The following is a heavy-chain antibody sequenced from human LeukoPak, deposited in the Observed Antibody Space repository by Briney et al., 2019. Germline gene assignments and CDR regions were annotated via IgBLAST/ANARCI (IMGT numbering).Heavy chain of an antibody. CDR1: GFTFSSYG. J-gene: IGHJ4*02. CDR3: ASSYGSGFDGF. V-gene: IGHV3-33*01. Sequence: PGGSLRLSCAASGFTFSSYGMHWVRQAPRKGLEWVAVIWYDGSNKYYADSVKGRFTISRDNSKNTLYLQMNSLRAEDTAVYYCASSYGSGFDGFWGQGTLVTVSS. D-gene: IGHD3-10*01. CDR2: IWYDGSNK.